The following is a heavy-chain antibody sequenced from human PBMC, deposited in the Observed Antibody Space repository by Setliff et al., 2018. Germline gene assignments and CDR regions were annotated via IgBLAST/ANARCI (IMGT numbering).Heavy chain of an antibody. V-gene: IGHV1-69*13. D-gene: IGHD3-3*01. CDR2: IIPIFGTT. Sequence: SVKVSCKASGYTFTSSGISWVRQAPGQGLKWMGGIIPIFGTTKYAQKFQGRVTITADESTSTAYMELSSLRSEDTAVYYCARESGSPRYMDVWGNGTTVTVSS. CDR3: ARESGSPRYMDV. CDR1: GYTFTSSG. J-gene: IGHJ6*03.